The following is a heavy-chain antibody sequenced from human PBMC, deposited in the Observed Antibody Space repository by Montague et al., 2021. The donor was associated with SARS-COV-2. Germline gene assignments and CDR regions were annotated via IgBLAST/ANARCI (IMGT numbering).Heavy chain of an antibody. CDR1: GGSISSSDYY. CDR3: ARTNYDFWRGHQWGGAFDI. J-gene: IGHJ3*02. Sequence: SETLSLTCTVSGGSISSSDYYWGWIRQPPGKGLEWIGSLFYSVNTYYNPSLKSRVTISVDTSKNQFSLKLSSVTAADTAVYYCARTNYDFWRGHQWGGAFDIWGQGTMVTVSS. V-gene: IGHV4-39*01. D-gene: IGHD3-3*01. CDR2: LFYSVNT.